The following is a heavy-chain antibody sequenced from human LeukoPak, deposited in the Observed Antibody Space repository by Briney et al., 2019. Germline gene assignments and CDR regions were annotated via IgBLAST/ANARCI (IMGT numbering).Heavy chain of an antibody. V-gene: IGHV1-69*05. CDR3: AGSTRRGVYYYYYMDV. CDR1: GGTFGSYA. Sequence: SVKVSCKASGGTFGSYAISWVRQAPGQGLEWMGGIIPIFGTANYAQKFQGRVTITTDESTSTAYMELSSLRSEDTAVYYCAGSTRRGVYYYYYMDVWGKGTTVTVSS. D-gene: IGHD6-13*01. CDR2: IIPIFGTA. J-gene: IGHJ6*03.